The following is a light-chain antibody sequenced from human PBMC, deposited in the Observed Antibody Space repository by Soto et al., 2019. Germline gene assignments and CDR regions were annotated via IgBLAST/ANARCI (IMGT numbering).Light chain of an antibody. V-gene: IGKV3-11*01. J-gene: IGKJ4*01. Sequence: EIVLTQSPATLSLSPGERATLSCRASQSVNISLAWYQQKPGQAPRLLIYDASNRATGIPARFSGSGSGTDFTLTISSPEPEDIAVYYCQQRSNWRVTFGGGTKVDIK. CDR2: DAS. CDR1: QSVNIS. CDR3: QQRSNWRVT.